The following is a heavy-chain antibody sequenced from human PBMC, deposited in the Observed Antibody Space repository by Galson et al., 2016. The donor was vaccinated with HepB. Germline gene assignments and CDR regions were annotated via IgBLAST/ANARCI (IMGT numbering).Heavy chain of an antibody. J-gene: IGHJ4*02. Sequence: SLRLSCAASGFTFKTYAMSWVRQAPGKGLEWVSVIDDNGANIYYADSVKGRFTISRDNSDNTLSLQMNRLRAEDTARYYCVRDFDYWSRGTQVTVSS. CDR3: VRDFDY. V-gene: IGHV3-23*01. CDR2: IDDNGANI. CDR1: GFTFKTYA.